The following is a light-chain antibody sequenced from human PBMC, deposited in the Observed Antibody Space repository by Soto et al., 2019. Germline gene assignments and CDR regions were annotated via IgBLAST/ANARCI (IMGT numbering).Light chain of an antibody. CDR3: SSYTSSSTQVV. V-gene: IGLV2-14*01. Sequence: QSVLTQPASVSGSPGQSITISCTGTSSDVGGYNYVSWYQQHPGKAPKLMIYDVSNRPSGVSNRFSGSKSGNTASLTISGLQAEDEADYYCSSYTSSSTQVVFGGGTKLT. CDR1: SSDVGGYNY. CDR2: DVS. J-gene: IGLJ2*01.